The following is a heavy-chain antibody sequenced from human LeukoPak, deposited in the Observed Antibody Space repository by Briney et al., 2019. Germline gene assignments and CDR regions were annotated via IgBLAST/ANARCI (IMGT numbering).Heavy chain of an antibody. Sequence: GGSLRLSCVASGFPSYYIHWMAWIRQAPGKGLEWVATINQDGREEYYVDSVRGRFSISRDNARNSLYLHMHSLRADDTAVYYCAREYYSSFDYWRQGALVTVSS. J-gene: IGHJ4*02. CDR2: INQDGREE. CDR3: AREYYSSFDY. CDR1: GFPSYYIHW. D-gene: IGHD2-21*01. V-gene: IGHV3-7*01.